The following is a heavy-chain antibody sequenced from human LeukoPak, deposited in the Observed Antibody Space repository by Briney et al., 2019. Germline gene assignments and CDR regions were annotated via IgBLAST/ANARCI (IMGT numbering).Heavy chain of an antibody. Sequence: GGSLRLSCAASGFTFSSYAMHWVRQAPGKGLKWVAVISYDGSNKYYADSVKGRFTISRDNSKNTLYLQMNSLRAEDTAVYYCAKDCLYSGSYYGMDVWGQGTTVTVSS. V-gene: IGHV3-30-3*01. CDR2: ISYDGSNK. CDR1: GFTFSSYA. D-gene: IGHD1-26*01. J-gene: IGHJ6*02. CDR3: AKDCLYSGSYYGMDV.